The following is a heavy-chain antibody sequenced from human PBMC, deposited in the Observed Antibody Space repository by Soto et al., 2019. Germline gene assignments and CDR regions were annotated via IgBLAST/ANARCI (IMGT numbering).Heavy chain of an antibody. CDR1: GGSISSGGYY. Sequence: PSETLSLTCTVSGGSISSGGYYWSWIRQHPGKGLEWIGYIYYSGSTYYNPSLKSRVTISVDTSKNQFSLKLSSVTAADTAVYYCARFKDYGDYALDPWGQGTRVTV. D-gene: IGHD4-17*01. V-gene: IGHV4-31*03. J-gene: IGHJ5*02. CDR3: ARFKDYGDYALDP. CDR2: IYYSGST.